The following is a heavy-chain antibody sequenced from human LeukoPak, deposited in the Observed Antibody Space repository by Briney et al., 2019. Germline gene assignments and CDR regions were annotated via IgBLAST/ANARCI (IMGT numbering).Heavy chain of an antibody. V-gene: IGHV3-33*01. J-gene: IGHJ4*02. CDR2: IWYDGSNK. CDR1: GFTFSSYG. D-gene: IGHD3-16*01. CDR3: ASGGRDEKGLIDY. Sequence: PGRSLRLSCAASGFTFSSYGMHWVRQAPGKGLEWVAVIWYDGSNKYYADSVKGRFTISRDNSKNTLYLQMNSLRAEDTAVYYCASGGRDEKGLIDYWGQGTLVTVSS.